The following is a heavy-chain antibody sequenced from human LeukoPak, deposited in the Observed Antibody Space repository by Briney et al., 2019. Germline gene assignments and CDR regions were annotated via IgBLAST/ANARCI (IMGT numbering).Heavy chain of an antibody. J-gene: IGHJ4*02. Sequence: SETLSLTCAVYGGSFSGYYWSWIRQPPGKGLEWIGYIYYSGSTNYNPSLKSRVTISVDTSKNQFSLKLSSVTAADTAVYYCARLGYDYVWGSYRGPIDYWGQGTLVTVSS. CDR3: ARLGYDYVWGSYRGPIDY. CDR2: IYYSGST. D-gene: IGHD3-16*02. CDR1: GGSFSGYY. V-gene: IGHV4-59*01.